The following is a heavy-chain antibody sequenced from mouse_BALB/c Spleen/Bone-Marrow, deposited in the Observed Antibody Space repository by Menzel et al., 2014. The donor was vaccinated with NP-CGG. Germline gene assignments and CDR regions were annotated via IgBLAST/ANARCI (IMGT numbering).Heavy chain of an antibody. V-gene: IGHV1-80*01. CDR2: IYPGDGET. J-gene: IGHJ2*01. CDR3: ARKYGDY. Sequence: VQLVESGAELVRPGSSVKISCKASGYPLSSYWMNWVKQRPGQGLEWIGQIYPGDGETNYNGKFKGNATLTADKSSSTAYMQLISLTSEDSAVYFCARKYGDYWGQGTTLTVSS. CDR1: GYPLSSYW. D-gene: IGHD2-10*02.